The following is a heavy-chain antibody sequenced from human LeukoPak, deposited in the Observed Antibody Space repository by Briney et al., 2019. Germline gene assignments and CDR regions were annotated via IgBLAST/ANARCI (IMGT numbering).Heavy chain of an antibody. Sequence: SVKVSCKASGGTFSSYAISSVRQAPGQGLEWMGGIIPIFGTANYVQKFQGRDTITADESTSTAYMELSSLRSEDTAVYYCARGRNSGYDFGGFKELQYYYYYYMDVWGKGTTVTVSS. D-gene: IGHD5-12*01. CDR1: GGTFSSYA. V-gene: IGHV1-69*01. J-gene: IGHJ6*03. CDR3: ARGRNSGYDFGGFKELQYYYYYYMDV. CDR2: IIPIFGTA.